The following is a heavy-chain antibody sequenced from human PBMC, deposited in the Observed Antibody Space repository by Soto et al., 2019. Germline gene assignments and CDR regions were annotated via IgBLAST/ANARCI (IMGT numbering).Heavy chain of an antibody. CDR1: GGSFSGYY. CDR2: INHSGST. J-gene: IGHJ6*02. CDR3: ARGPGYYGMDV. Sequence: TSETLSLTCAVYGGSFSGYYWSWIRQPPGKGLEWIGEINHSGSTNYNPSLKSRVTISVDTSKNQFSLKLSSVTAADTAVYYCARGPGYYGMDVWGQGTTVTVSS. V-gene: IGHV4-34*01.